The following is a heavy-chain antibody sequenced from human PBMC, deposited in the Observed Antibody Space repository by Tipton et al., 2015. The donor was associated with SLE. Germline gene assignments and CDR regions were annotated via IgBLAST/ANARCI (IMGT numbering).Heavy chain of an antibody. V-gene: IGHV1-8*01. CDR2: MNPNSGTT. Sequence: QVQLVQSGAEGKKPGASVKASCKASGYTFTSYDINWVRQATGQGLEWMGWMNPNSGTTGYAQKFQGRVTMTRNTSISTAYMELGSLRSEDTAVYYCARGRSGGGWFDPWGQGTLVTVSS. CDR1: GYTFTSYD. D-gene: IGHD3-3*01. J-gene: IGHJ5*02. CDR3: ARGRSGGGWFDP.